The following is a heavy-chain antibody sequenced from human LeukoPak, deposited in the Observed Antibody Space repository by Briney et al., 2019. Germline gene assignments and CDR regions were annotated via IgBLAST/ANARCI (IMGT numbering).Heavy chain of an antibody. CDR3: ALKTGFDY. J-gene: IGHJ4*02. CDR1: GFTFSSYA. D-gene: IGHD1-14*01. Sequence: GGSLRLSCAASGFTFSSYAMSWVRQAPGKGLEWVSTISDSGGSTYNADSVKGRFTISRDNSKNTLYLQMNSLRAEDTAVYYCALKTGFDYWGQGTLVTVSS. CDR2: ISDSGGST. V-gene: IGHV3-23*01.